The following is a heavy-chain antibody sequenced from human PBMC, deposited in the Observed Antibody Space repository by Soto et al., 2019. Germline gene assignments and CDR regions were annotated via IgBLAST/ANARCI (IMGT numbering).Heavy chain of an antibody. CDR2: ISTFNGKT. CDR3: ARLLTEGATFREDAFDL. Sequence: QIQLVQSGGDVKTPGASVKVSCTMSRYTFTSHGIAWVRQAPGQGLEWMGWISTFNGKTDYAQKFQGRVTMTADTITSTVHMELRSLRSDDTAVYYCARLLTEGATFREDAFDLWGPGTKVTVSS. D-gene: IGHD3-9*01. CDR1: RYTFTSHG. J-gene: IGHJ3*01. V-gene: IGHV1-18*01.